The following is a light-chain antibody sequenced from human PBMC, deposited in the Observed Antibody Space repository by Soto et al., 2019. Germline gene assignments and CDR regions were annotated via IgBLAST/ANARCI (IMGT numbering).Light chain of an antibody. Sequence: ELVLTQCPATPSLSPGERATLSCRASQSVTSYLAWYQQNPGQAPRLLIYDVSNRASGIPARFSGSGSETDFTLTISSLEPENFAVYYCQQRSDWPLTFGQGTRLEIK. CDR2: DVS. CDR1: QSVTSY. J-gene: IGKJ5*01. V-gene: IGKV3-11*01. CDR3: QQRSDWPLT.